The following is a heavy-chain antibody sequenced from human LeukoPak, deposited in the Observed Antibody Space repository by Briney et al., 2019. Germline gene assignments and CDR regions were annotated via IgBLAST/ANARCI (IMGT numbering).Heavy chain of an antibody. D-gene: IGHD3-10*01. CDR1: GGSISSYY. CDR2: IYTSGST. J-gene: IGHJ6*03. Sequence: SETLSLTCTVSGGSISSYYWSWIRQPAGKGLEWIGRIYTSGSTNYNPSLKSRVTMSVDTSKNQFSLKLSSVTAADTAVYYCARVQYYSSGRREGGPYYYYYMDVWGKGTTVTISS. CDR3: ARVQYYSSGRREGGPYYYYYMDV. V-gene: IGHV4-4*07.